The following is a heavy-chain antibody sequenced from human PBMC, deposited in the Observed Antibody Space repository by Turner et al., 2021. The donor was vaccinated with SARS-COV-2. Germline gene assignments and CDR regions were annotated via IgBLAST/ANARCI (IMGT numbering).Heavy chain of an antibody. Sequence: EVQLVEPGGGWVRLGGSLGLSCEASGCTCSSYWMSWVRQAQGKGLEWVANIKQDGSEKYYGDSVNGRYTMNRDNANNSLYLQKNSLRDEDTAVYYCARDIGAATGAFDYWGQGTLVTVSS. D-gene: IGHD2-15*01. CDR3: ARDIGAATGAFDY. CDR1: GCTCSSYW. CDR2: IKQDGSEK. V-gene: IGHV3-7*01. J-gene: IGHJ4*02.